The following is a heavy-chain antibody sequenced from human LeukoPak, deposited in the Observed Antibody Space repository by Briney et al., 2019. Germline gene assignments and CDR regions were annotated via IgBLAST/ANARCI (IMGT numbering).Heavy chain of an antibody. CDR2: ISSSSSYI. CDR3: AKDRGAAARWFDP. CDR1: GFTFSSYS. J-gene: IGHJ5*02. D-gene: IGHD6-13*01. Sequence: GGSLRLSCAASGFTFSSYSMNWVRQAPGKGLEWVSSISSSSSYIYYADSVKGRFTISRDNSKNTLYLQMNSLRAEDTAVYCCAKDRGAAARWFDPWGQGTLVTVSS. V-gene: IGHV3-21*04.